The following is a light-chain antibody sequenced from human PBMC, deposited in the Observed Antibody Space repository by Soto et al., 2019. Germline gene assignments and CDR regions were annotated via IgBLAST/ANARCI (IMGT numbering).Light chain of an antibody. CDR2: WAS. Sequence: DIVMTQSPDSLAVSLGERATINCKSSQSVLYSSNNKNYLAWYQQKPGQPPKRLIYWASTRESGVTDRFSGSGSGTDFTLTISSLQAEDVAVYYCQQYYSTPVAFGQGTKVEIK. J-gene: IGKJ1*01. CDR3: QQYYSTPVA. V-gene: IGKV4-1*01. CDR1: QSVLYSSNNKNY.